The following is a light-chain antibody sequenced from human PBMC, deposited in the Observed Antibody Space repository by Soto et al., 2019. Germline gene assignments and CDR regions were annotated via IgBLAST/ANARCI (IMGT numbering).Light chain of an antibody. Sequence: QSVLTQPPSESGTPGQRVTISCSGSGSNIGSNIVNWYQLLPGTAPKLLIYNNNQRPSGVPDRFSGSKSGTSASLAITGLQSEDEADYYCASWDDSLTAHVFGAGTKVTVL. CDR1: GSNIGSNI. CDR2: NNN. V-gene: IGLV1-44*01. CDR3: ASWDDSLTAHV. J-gene: IGLJ1*01.